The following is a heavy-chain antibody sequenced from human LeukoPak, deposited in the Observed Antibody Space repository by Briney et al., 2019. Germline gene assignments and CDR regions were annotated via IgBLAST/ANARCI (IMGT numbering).Heavy chain of an antibody. J-gene: IGHJ4*02. Sequence: GGSLRLSCAASGFTISSYAMSWVRLAPGKGLEWVSGISGSGGSTHYADPVKGRFTISRDNSKNTLYPQMNSLRGEDTAEYYCAKDLPSNMAVASYYFDYWGQGTLVTVSS. V-gene: IGHV3-23*01. D-gene: IGHD6-19*01. CDR2: ISGSGGST. CDR1: GFTISSYA. CDR3: AKDLPSNMAVASYYFDY.